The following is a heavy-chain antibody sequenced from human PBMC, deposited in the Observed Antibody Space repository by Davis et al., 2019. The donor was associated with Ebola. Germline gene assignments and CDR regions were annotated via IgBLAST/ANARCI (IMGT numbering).Heavy chain of an antibody. Sequence: MPSETLSLTCTVSGGSISSSSYYWGWIRQPPGKGLEWIGTIYYSGSTYYNPSLKSRVTISVDTSKNQFSLKLSSVTAADTAVYYCARGGSLYLLSGRWFDPWGQGTLVTVSS. V-gene: IGHV4-39*01. J-gene: IGHJ5*02. CDR3: ARGGSLYLLSGRWFDP. CDR2: IYYSGST. D-gene: IGHD1-26*01. CDR1: GGSISSSSYY.